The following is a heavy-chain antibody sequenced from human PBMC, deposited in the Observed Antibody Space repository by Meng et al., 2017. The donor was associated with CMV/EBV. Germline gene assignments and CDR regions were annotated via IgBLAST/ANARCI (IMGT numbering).Heavy chain of an antibody. V-gene: IGHV3-33*06. D-gene: IGHD6-13*01. CDR2: TWYDGSNK. Sequence: GGSLRLSCAASGFTFSSYGMHWVRQAPGKGLEWVAVTWYDGSNKCYADSVKGRFTISRDNSKNTLYLQMNSLRAEDTAVYYCAKTTAVDTRSYYYYVLDVWGQGTTVTVSS. CDR1: GFTFSSYG. CDR3: AKTTAVDTRSYYYYVLDV. J-gene: IGHJ6*02.